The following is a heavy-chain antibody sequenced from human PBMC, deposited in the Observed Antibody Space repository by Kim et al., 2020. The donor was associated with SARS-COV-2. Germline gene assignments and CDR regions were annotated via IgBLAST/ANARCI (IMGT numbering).Heavy chain of an antibody. CDR3: ARDSGPVGATLTY. J-gene: IGHJ4*02. CDR2: IWYDGSNK. V-gene: IGHV3-33*01. Sequence: GGSLRLSCAASGFTFTSYGMHWVRQAPGKGLEWVAVIWYDGSNKYYADSVKGRFTISRDNSKNTLYLQMNSLRAEDTAVYYCARDSGPVGATLTYWGQGTLVTVSS. CDR1: GFTFTSYG. D-gene: IGHD1-26*01.